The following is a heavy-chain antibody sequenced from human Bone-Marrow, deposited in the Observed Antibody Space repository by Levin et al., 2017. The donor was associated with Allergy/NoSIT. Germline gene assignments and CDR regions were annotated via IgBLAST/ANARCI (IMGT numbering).Heavy chain of an antibody. Sequence: SETLSLTCSVSGGSLYSITYSWAWIRQPPGKGLEWIGSISYSGSTYYNPSLNSRVPVSVHPSKNHVSLRLTSSTAAATAVYFCARLDRDYDWSFDQWGQGTLVTVSS. V-gene: IGHV4-39*02. CDR1: GGSLYSITYS. D-gene: IGHD3-22*01. CDR2: ISYSGST. J-gene: IGHJ4*02. CDR3: ARLDRDYDWSFDQ.